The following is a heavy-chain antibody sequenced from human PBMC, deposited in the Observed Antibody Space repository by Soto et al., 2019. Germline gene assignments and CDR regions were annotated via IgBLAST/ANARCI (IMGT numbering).Heavy chain of an antibody. D-gene: IGHD2-15*01. CDR3: ARDPIIYGGNDYYYYYGMDV. CDR2: IIPIFGTA. V-gene: IGHV1-69*13. J-gene: IGHJ6*02. CDR1: GGTFSSYA. Sequence: GASVKVSCKASGGTFSSYAISWVRRAPGQGLEWMGGIIPIFGTANYAQKFQGRVTITADESTSTAYMELSSLRSEDTAVYYCARDPIIYGGNDYYYYYGMDVWGQGTTVTVSS.